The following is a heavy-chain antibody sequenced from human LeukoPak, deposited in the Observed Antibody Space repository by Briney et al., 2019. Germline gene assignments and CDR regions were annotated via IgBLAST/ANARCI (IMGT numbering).Heavy chain of an antibody. CDR2: IIPIFGTA. CDR1: GGTFSSYA. CDR3: ARSPGYCSSTSCYRFDY. J-gene: IGHJ4*02. V-gene: IGHV1-69*01. Sequence: VKVSCKASGGTFSSYAISWVRQAPGQGLEWMGGIIPIFGTANYAQKFQGRVTITADESTSTAYMELSSLRSEDTAVYYCARSPGYCSSTSCYRFDYWGQGTLVTVSS. D-gene: IGHD2-2*01.